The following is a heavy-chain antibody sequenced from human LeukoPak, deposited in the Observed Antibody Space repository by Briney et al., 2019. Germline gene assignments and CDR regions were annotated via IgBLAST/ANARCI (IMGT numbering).Heavy chain of an antibody. CDR3: AKSHHVTAIDY. CDR1: GLTFSTYW. D-gene: IGHD2-21*02. CDR2: INSDETIT. Sequence: GGSLRLSCEASGLTFSTYWMHWVRQAPGKGLEWVSHINSDETITTYADSVKGRFTISRDNSKNTLYLQMNSLRADDTAVYYCAKSHHVTAIDYWGQGTLVTVSS. J-gene: IGHJ4*02. V-gene: IGHV3-74*01.